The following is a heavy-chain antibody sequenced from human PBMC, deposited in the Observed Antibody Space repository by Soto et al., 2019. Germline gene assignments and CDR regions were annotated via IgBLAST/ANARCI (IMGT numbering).Heavy chain of an antibody. CDR2: IYPSGST. CDR1: GGSISSGGYS. V-gene: IGHV4-30-2*01. CDR3: ARSPLYYGGNLRYFDY. D-gene: IGHD4-17*01. Sequence: QLQLQESGSGLVKPSQTLSLTCAVSGGSISSGGYSWSWIRQPPGKGLEWIGYIYPSGSTYYNPSLKSRVTISVDRSKNQFPLQLSSVTAADTAVYYCARSPLYYGGNLRYFDYWGQGTLVTVSS. J-gene: IGHJ4*02.